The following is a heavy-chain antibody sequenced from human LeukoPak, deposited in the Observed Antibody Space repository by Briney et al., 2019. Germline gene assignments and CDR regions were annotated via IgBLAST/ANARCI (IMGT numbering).Heavy chain of an antibody. D-gene: IGHD2-2*01. Sequence: SSVNVSCKASGGTFSSYAISWVRQAPGQGLEWMGGIIPIFGTANYAQKFQGRVTITADESTSTAYMELSSLRSEGTAVYYCARDVPAAMSYYYYYGMDVWGQGTTVTVSS. CDR3: ARDVPAAMSYYYYYGMDV. J-gene: IGHJ6*02. V-gene: IGHV1-69*13. CDR1: GGTFSSYA. CDR2: IIPIFGTA.